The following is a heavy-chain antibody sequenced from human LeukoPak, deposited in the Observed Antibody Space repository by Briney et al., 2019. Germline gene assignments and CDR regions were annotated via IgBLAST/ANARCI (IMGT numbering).Heavy chain of an antibody. CDR3: ARDRTKSTVTKDAFDI. V-gene: IGHV3-11*01. Sequence: GGSLRLSCAASGFTFSDYYMSWIRQAPGKGLEWVSYISSSGSTIYYADSVKGRFTISRDNAKNSLYLQMNSLRAEDTAVYYCARDRTKSTVTKDAFDIWGQGIMVTVSS. J-gene: IGHJ3*02. CDR1: GFTFSDYY. CDR2: ISSSGSTI. D-gene: IGHD4-17*01.